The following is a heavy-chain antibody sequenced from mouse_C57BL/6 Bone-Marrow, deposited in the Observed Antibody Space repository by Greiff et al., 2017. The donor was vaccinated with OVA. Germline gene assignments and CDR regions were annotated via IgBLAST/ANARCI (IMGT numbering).Heavy chain of an antibody. CDR3: ARGRDYYGSFDCCDY. J-gene: IGHJ2*01. CDR1: GYTFTSYW. Sequence: QVQLKQPGAELVKPGASVKMSCKASGYTFTSYWITWVKQRPGQGLEWIGDIYPGSGSTNYNEKFKSKATLTVDTSSSTAYMQLSSLTSEDSAVYYCARGRDYYGSFDCCDYWGQGTTLTVSS. V-gene: IGHV1-55*01. CDR2: IYPGSGST. D-gene: IGHD1-1*01.